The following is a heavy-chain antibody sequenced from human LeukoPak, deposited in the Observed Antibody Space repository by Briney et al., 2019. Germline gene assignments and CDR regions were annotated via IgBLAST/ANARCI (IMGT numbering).Heavy chain of an antibody. Sequence: PSETLSLTCTVSGGSISSYYWSWIRQPPGKGLEWIGCIYYSGSTNYNPSLKSRVTISVDTSKNQFSLKLSSVTAADTAVYYCARLNNWNHFDYWGQGTLVTVSS. CDR1: GGSISSYY. J-gene: IGHJ4*02. V-gene: IGHV4-59*01. D-gene: IGHD1-20*01. CDR3: ARLNNWNHFDY. CDR2: IYYSGST.